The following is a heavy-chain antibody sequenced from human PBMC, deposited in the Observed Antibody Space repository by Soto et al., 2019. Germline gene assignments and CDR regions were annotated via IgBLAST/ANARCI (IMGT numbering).Heavy chain of an antibody. V-gene: IGHV1-69*13. CDR3: ARPHSSSWYFDY. CDR1: GGTFSSYA. CDR2: IIPIFGTA. J-gene: IGHJ4*02. D-gene: IGHD6-13*01. Sequence: ASVKVSCKASGGTFSSYAISWVRQAPGQGLEWMGGIIPIFGTANYAQKFQGRVTITADESTSTAYMELSSLRSEDTAVYYCARPHSSSWYFDYWGQGTLVTVSS.